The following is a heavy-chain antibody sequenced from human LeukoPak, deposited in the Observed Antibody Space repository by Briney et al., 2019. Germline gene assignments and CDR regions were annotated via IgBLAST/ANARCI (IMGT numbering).Heavy chain of an antibody. CDR2: IYYIGST. D-gene: IGHD3-10*01. V-gene: IGHV4-59*12. J-gene: IGHJ3*02. CDR1: GGSLSSYC. Sequence: PQRLSLTCTVSGGSLSSYCRRWLRQPPGKEREWIGYIYYIGSTNYNPSLTSGVTIPVHTTKHQSSLTLTSVTAADTGVYYCAKSNVYGLVNIWGRGTMVSVSS. CDR3: AKSNVYGLVNI.